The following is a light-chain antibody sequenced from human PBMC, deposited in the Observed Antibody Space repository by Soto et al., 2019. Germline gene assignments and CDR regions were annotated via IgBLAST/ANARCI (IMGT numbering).Light chain of an antibody. CDR1: QSIGTD. CDR2: AAS. V-gene: IGKV1-39*01. J-gene: IGKJ1*01. CDR3: QQTYTIPPP. Sequence: IQMTQSPSSLSSSVGDRVTITCLATQSIGTDLNLYQHKPGKAPHDLIYAASSLQSGVPSRFSGSGSGTDFTLPITSLHPEDFATYYCQQTYTIPPPVGQGTKVDI.